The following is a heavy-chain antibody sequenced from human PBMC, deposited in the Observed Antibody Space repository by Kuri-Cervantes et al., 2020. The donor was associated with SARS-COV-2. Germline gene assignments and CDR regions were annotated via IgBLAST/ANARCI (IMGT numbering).Heavy chain of an antibody. D-gene: IGHD3-9*01. J-gene: IGHJ6*01. CDR2: INAGNGNT. CDR3: ARGGVYDIWTAYYYYGMDV. Sequence: ASVKVSCKASGYTFTSYGISWVRQAPGQRLEWMGWINAGNGNTKYSQKFQGRVTITRDTSTSTAYMELRSLGSDDTAVYYCARGGVYDIWTAYYYYGMDVWGQGTTVTCYS. V-gene: IGHV1-3*01. CDR1: GYTFTSYG.